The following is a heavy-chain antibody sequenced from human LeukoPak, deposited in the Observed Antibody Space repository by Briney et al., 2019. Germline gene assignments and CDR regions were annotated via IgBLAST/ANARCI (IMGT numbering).Heavy chain of an antibody. Sequence: GGSLRLSCAASGFTVNNNYMNWVRQAPGKGLEWVSLIYSGGDTHYADSVKGRFTISRDNSKNTLYLQMNSLRAEDTAVYYCAKGRYYYDSSDAFDIWGQGTMVTVSS. CDR3: AKGRYYYDSSDAFDI. CDR1: GFTVNNNY. D-gene: IGHD3-22*01. V-gene: IGHV3-53*01. CDR2: IYSGGDT. J-gene: IGHJ3*02.